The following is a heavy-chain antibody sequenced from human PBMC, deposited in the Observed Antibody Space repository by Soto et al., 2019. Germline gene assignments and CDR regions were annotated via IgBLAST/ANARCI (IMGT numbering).Heavy chain of an antibody. CDR2: INPCGGAT. J-gene: IGHJ5*02. Sequence: QVQLVQSGAEVKKPGASVKVSCKASGYSFTNHYIHWVRQAPGQGLEWMGIINPCGGATNYAQKSHARATMTSDTSTSTVYIELNSLRSEDTAVYYCARLLNAWFDPLGQGTLVTVSS. V-gene: IGHV1-46*03. CDR3: ARLLNAWFDP. D-gene: IGHD1-1*01. CDR1: GYSFTNHY.